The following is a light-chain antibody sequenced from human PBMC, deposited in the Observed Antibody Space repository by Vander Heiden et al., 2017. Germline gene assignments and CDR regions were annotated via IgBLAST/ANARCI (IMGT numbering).Light chain of an antibody. J-gene: IGLJ3*02. CDR2: KDS. Sequence: SYELTQPPSVSVSPGQTARITGSGDALPKQYAYWYQQKPGQAPVRVIYKDSERPSGIPERFSGSSSGTTVTLTISGVQAEDEADYYCQSADSSGTWVFGGGTKLTVL. V-gene: IGLV3-25*03. CDR3: QSADSSGTWV. CDR1: ALPKQY.